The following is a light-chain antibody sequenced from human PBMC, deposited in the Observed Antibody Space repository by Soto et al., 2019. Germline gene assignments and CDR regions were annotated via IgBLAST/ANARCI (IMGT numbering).Light chain of an antibody. CDR3: QQYTNWPPWT. CDR2: AAS. J-gene: IGKJ1*01. V-gene: IGKV3-15*01. CDR1: QSVSGN. Sequence: EIVMTQSPATLSVSPGERATLSCRASQSVSGNLAWYQQKPGQPPRLLIYAASSRPTGIPARFSGSGSGTEFPLTISSLQSEDFAVYYCQQYTNWPPWTFGQGTKVEIK.